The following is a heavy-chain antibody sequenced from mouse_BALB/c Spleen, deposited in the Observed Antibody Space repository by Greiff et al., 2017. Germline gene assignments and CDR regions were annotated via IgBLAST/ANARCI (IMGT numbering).Heavy chain of an antibody. J-gene: IGHJ2*01. CDR1: GFNIKDTY. CDR2: IDPANGNT. Sequence: VHVKQSGAELVKPGASVKLSCTASGFNIKDTYMHWVKQRPEQGLEWIGRIDPANGNTKYDPKFQGKATITADTSSNTAYLQLSSLTSEDTAVYYCARWGYDGNYFDYWGQGTTLTVSS. V-gene: IGHV14-3*02. CDR3: ARWGYDGNYFDY. D-gene: IGHD2-14*01.